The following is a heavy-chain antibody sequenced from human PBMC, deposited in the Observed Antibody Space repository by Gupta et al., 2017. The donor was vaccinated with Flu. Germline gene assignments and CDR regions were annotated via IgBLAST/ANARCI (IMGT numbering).Heavy chain of an antibody. D-gene: IGHD3-10*01. CDR2: INPNSGGT. J-gene: IGHJ6*02. V-gene: IGHV1-2*02. Sequence: GQGLEWMGWINPNSGGTNYAQKFQGRVTMTRDTSISTAYMELSRLRSDDTAVYYCARDQLTVIAGGTDGMDVWGQGTTVTVSS. CDR3: ARDQLTVIAGGTDGMDV.